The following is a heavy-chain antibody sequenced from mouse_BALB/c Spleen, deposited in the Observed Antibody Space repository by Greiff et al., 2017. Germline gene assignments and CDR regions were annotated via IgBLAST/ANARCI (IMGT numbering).Heavy chain of an antibody. CDR1: GFTFTDYY. CDR2: IRNKANGYTT. Sequence: EVKLMESGGGLVQPGGSLRLSCATSGFTFTDYYMSWVRQPPGKALEWLGFIRNKANGYTTEYSASVKGRFTISRDNSQSILYLQMNTLRAEDSATYYCARELSSYWYFDVWGAGTTVTVSS. J-gene: IGHJ1*01. V-gene: IGHV7-3*02. CDR3: ARELSSYWYFDV. D-gene: IGHD1-1*01.